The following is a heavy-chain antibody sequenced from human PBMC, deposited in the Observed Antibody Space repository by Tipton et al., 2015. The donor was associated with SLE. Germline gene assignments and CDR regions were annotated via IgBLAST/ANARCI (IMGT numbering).Heavy chain of an antibody. CDR1: GFSVSTEF. J-gene: IGHJ3*02. CDR3: ARDHGADSSGWSDAFDI. Sequence: SLRLSCAASGFSVSTEFMTWVRQAPGKGLEWVSIIYSDDSTNYADSVKGRFTISRDNGKNSLYLQMNSLRAEDTAVYYCARDHGADSSGWSDAFDIWGQGTMVTVSS. CDR2: IYSDDST. D-gene: IGHD6-19*01. V-gene: IGHV3-66*01.